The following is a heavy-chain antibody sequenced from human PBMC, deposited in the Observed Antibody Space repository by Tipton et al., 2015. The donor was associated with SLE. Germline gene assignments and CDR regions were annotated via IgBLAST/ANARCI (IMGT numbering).Heavy chain of an antibody. CDR3: AKSGVIVGPLCREE. Sequence: SLRLSCAASGLTVSGYAMSWVRQAPGKGLEWVSGVSGCGHSTYNADSVKGRFTISRDNSKNTLYLQMNSLRVEDMAVYYCAKSGVIVGPLCREEWGEGTLVT. D-gene: IGHD1-26*01. CDR2: VSGCGHST. V-gene: IGHV3-23*01. CDR1: GLTVSGYA. J-gene: IGHJ1*01.